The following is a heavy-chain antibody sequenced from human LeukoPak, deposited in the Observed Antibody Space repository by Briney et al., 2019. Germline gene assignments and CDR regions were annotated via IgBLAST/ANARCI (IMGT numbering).Heavy chain of an antibody. D-gene: IGHD2-2*02. CDR3: ARERRPAAIGWDYFYYYGMDV. Sequence: SQTMSLTCTVSGGSISSGSYYWSWIRQPTGKGLEWIGRIYTSGSTNYNLSLKSRVTISVDTSKNQFSLKLSSVTAADTAVYYCARERRPAAIGWDYFYYYGMDVWGQGTTVTVSS. CDR1: GGSISSGSYY. V-gene: IGHV4-61*02. J-gene: IGHJ6*02. CDR2: IYTSGST.